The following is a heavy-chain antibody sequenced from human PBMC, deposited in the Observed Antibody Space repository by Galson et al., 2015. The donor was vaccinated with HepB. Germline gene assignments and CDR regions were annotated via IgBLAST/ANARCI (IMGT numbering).Heavy chain of an antibody. V-gene: IGHV3-64*01. Sequence: SLRLSCAASGFTFSTYAMHWVRQAPGKGLEYVSGIGSSGGNTYYANSVKGRFTISRDNSKNTLYLQMGSLRPEDMAVYYCARATTLCSSMADYWGQGTLVTVSS. D-gene: IGHD2-2*01. CDR1: GFTFSTYA. CDR2: IGSSGGNT. J-gene: IGHJ4*02. CDR3: ARATTLCSSMADY.